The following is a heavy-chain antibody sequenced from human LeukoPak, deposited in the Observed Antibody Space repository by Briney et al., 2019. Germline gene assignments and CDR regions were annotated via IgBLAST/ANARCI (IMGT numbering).Heavy chain of an antibody. Sequence: GGSQRLSCAASGFTLSSYAMTWVRQAPGRGLEWVSSVDGGGGGTYYADSVKGRFTISRDNSKGTLYLQMNGLRAEDTAVYFCAKQSAGSAAWYSLHYDFWGQGTLVTVSS. J-gene: IGHJ4*02. CDR1: GFTLSSYA. D-gene: IGHD6-13*01. CDR3: AKQSAGSAAWYSLHYDF. V-gene: IGHV3-23*01. CDR2: VDGGGGGT.